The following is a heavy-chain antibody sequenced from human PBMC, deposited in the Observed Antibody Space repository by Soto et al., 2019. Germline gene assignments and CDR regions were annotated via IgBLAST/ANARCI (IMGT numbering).Heavy chain of an antibody. J-gene: IGHJ4*02. V-gene: IGHV3-11*05. CDR2: ISSSSSYT. D-gene: IGHD6-19*01. CDR1: GFTFSDYY. CDR3: ASHHSSGCPDY. Sequence: QVQLVESGGGLVKPGGSLRLSCAASGFTFSDYYMSWIRQAPGKGLEWVSYISSSSSYTNYADSVKGRFTISRDNAKNSLYLQMNSLRAEDTAVYYCASHHSSGCPDYWGQGTLVTVSS.